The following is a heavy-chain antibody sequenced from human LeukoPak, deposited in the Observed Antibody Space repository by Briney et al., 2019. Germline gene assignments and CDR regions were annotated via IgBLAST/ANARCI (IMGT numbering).Heavy chain of an antibody. CDR1: GGSISSYY. J-gene: IGHJ4*02. D-gene: IGHD6-13*01. Sequence: SETLSLTCTVSGGSISSYYWSWIRQPPGKGLEWIGYIYTSGSTNYNPSLKSRVTISVDTSKNQFSLKLSSVTAADTAVYYCARLPAGTGGYYFDYWGQGTLVIVSS. V-gene: IGHV4-4*09. CDR3: ARLPAGTGGYYFDY. CDR2: IYTSGST.